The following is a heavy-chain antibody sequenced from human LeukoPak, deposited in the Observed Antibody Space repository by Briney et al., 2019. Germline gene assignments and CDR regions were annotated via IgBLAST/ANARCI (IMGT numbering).Heavy chain of an antibody. CDR3: VRKNRDFNAAFDI. Sequence: PGGSLRLSCTASGFTVSNNYVSWVRQAPGKWLEWVSISYSDSNTNYADSVKGRFTISRDTSQNTLSLQMNSLRAEDTAVYYCVRKNRDFNAAFDIWGQGTVVTVSS. V-gene: IGHV3-53*01. CDR1: GFTVSNNY. CDR2: SYSDSNT. D-gene: IGHD1-14*01. J-gene: IGHJ3*02.